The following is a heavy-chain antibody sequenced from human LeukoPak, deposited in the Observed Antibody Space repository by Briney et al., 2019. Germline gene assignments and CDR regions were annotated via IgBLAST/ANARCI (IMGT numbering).Heavy chain of an antibody. Sequence: PSETLSLTCTVSGGSISSHCWSWIRQPPGKGLEWIGYIYYSGSTNYNPSLKSRVTISVDTSKNQFSLKLSSVTAADTAVYYCARSVSRYYYYMDVWGKGTTVTVSS. V-gene: IGHV4-59*11. J-gene: IGHJ6*03. CDR3: ARSVSRYYYYMDV. CDR2: IYYSGST. CDR1: GGSISSHC.